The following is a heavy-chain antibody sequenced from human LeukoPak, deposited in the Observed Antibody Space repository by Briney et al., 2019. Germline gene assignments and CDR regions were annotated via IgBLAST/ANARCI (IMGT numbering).Heavy chain of an antibody. D-gene: IGHD6-19*01. CDR1: GFTFSSYG. J-gene: IGHJ6*02. Sequence: GGSLRLSCAASGFTFSSYGMHWVRQAPGKGLEGVAVISYDGSNKYYADSVKGRFTISRDNSKNTLYLQMNSLGAEDTAVYYCAEDALDTVAQVSLFYYYYGMDVWGQGTTVTVSS. V-gene: IGHV3-30*18. CDR3: AEDALDTVAQVSLFYYYYGMDV. CDR2: ISYDGSNK.